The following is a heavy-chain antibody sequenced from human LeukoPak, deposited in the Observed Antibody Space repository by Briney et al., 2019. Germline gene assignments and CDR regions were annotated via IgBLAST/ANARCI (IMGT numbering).Heavy chain of an antibody. V-gene: IGHV4-34*01. D-gene: IGHD1-1*01. J-gene: IGHJ4*02. CDR2: ISPTGDIT. CDR1: GGSFSGYY. Sequence: PSETLSLTCAVYGGSFSGYYWTLIRQTPGKGLEWIGEISPTGDITNYNPSLKSRVTMSVDPSKNQFSLKVTSVTAADTGVYYRARVPDITARPCDSWGPGTLVTVSS. CDR3: ARVPDITARPCDS.